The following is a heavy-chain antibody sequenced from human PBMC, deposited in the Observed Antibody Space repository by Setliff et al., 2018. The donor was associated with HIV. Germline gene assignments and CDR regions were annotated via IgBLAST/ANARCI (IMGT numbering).Heavy chain of an antibody. CDR1: GGSFSGYY. Sequence: PSETLSLTCAVYGGSFSGYYWSWIRQPPGKGLEWIGEIHYSGSTNYSPSLKSRVTISVDTSKNQFSLRLNSVIAADTAVYYCARKTEYYYDTSGFNPYAFDNWGQGTLVTVSS. V-gene: IGHV4-34*01. J-gene: IGHJ4*02. CDR2: IHYSGST. D-gene: IGHD3-22*01. CDR3: ARKTEYYYDTSGFNPYAFDN.